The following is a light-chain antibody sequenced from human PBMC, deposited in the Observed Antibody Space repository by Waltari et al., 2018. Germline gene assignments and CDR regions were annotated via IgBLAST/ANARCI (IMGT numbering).Light chain of an antibody. CDR3: QQYYSTPWT. CDR1: RSVLYSSNNKKY. CDR2: WAS. J-gene: IGKJ1*01. Sequence: DIVMTQSPDSLAVSLGERATINCRSSRSVLYSSNNKKYITWYQQKPGQPPKLLIYWASTRESWVPDRFSGSGSGTDFTLTISSLQAEDVAVYYCQQYYSTPWTFGQGTKVEIK. V-gene: IGKV4-1*01.